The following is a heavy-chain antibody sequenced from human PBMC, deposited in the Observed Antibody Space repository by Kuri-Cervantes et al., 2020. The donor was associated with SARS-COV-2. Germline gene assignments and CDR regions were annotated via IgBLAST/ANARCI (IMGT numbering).Heavy chain of an antibody. J-gene: IGHJ3*02. Sequence: GSLRLSCTVSGYSISSGYYCGWIRQPPGRGLEWIGSIYHSGSTYYNQSLKSRVTISVDTSKNQFSLKLSSVTAADTAVYYCARQLDFNDAFDIWGQGRMVTVSS. CDR3: ARQLDFNDAFDI. CDR1: GYSISSGYY. V-gene: IGHV4-38-2*02. D-gene: IGHD6-6*01. CDR2: IYHSGST.